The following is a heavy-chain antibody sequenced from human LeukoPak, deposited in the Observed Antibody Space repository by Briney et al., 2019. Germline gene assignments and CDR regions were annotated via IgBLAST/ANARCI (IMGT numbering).Heavy chain of an antibody. CDR3: ASMVQGVNDFDY. CDR1: GYTFTSYA. D-gene: IGHD3-10*01. J-gene: IGHJ4*02. V-gene: IGHV1-3*01. Sequence: ASVKVSCKASGYTFTSYAMHWVRQAPGQRLEWMGWINAGNGNTKYSQKFQGRVTITRDTSASTAYMELSSLRSEDTAVYYCASMVQGVNDFDYWGQGTLVTVSS. CDR2: INAGNGNT.